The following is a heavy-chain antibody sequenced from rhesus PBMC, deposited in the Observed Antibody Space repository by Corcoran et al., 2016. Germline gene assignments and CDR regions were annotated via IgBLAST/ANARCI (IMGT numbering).Heavy chain of an antibody. J-gene: IGHJ4*01. V-gene: IGHV4-73*01. CDR1: GGSISGYYY. D-gene: IGHD3-16*01. Sequence: QVQLQQWGEGLVKPSETLSLTCAVYGGSISGYYYWSWIRQPPGKGLEWIGRISGSGGSTDYNPSLKSRVTISTDTSKNQFSLKLSSVTAADTAVYYCAREPGIYSGSYSDFDYWGQGVLVTVSS. CDR3: AREPGIYSGSYSDFDY. CDR2: ISGSGGST.